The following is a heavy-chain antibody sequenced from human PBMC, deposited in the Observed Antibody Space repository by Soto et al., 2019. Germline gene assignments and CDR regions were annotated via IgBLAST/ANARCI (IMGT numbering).Heavy chain of an antibody. D-gene: IGHD2-2*02. Sequence: EVQLVESGGSLVRPGGSLRLSCTASGFTFTTHWMHWVRQVPVKGLAWVARINSVGNETTCTESLRGQLTISRDNVKNSLYLQQNHLRVEDTALYYCSADSPHDYTVGWDYWGQGTLVTVSS. CDR2: INSVGNET. CDR1: GFTFTTHW. CDR3: SADSPHDYTVGWDY. V-gene: IGHV3-74*01. J-gene: IGHJ4*02.